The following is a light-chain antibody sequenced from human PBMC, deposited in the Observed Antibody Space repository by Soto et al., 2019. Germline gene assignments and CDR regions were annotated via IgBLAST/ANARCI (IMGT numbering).Light chain of an antibody. J-gene: IGKJ1*01. V-gene: IGKV1-5*01. CDR2: DAS. CDR1: QNIHTW. Sequence: DIQLPQSPSTLSASVGDRVAITCRASQNIHTWLAWYQQKPGKAPKLLIYDASSLESGVPSRFSGSGSGTEFTLTISSLQPDDFATYYCQQYNTYSPAFGQGTKVDI. CDR3: QQYNTYSPA.